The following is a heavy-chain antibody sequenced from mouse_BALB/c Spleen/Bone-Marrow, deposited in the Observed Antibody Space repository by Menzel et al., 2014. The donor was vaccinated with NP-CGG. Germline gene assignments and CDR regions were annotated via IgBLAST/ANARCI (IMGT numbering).Heavy chain of an antibody. J-gene: IGHJ1*01. CDR1: GFTFSSFG. CDR2: ISSGSTAI. V-gene: IGHV5-17*02. D-gene: IGHD4-1*01. CDR3: ARGGNWDNFDV. Sequence: EVKVVDSGGGLVQPGGSRKLSCAASGFTFSSFGMHWVRQAPEKGLEWVAYISSGSTAICYADTVKGRFTISRDNPKNTLFLQMTSLRSEGTAMYYCARGGNWDNFDVWGAGTTVTVSS.